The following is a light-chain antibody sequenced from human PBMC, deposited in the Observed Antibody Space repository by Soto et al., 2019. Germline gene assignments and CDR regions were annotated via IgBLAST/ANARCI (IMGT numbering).Light chain of an antibody. CDR2: DAS. J-gene: IGKJ4*01. CDR1: QSVSSY. CDR3: QQRSNWPPLT. V-gene: IGKV3-11*01. Sequence: EIVLTQSPATLSLSPGERATLSCRASQSVSSYLAWYQQKPGQAPRLLIYDASNRATGIPARFSGSGSGTEFPLTISSLEPEDVAVYYCQQRSNWPPLTFGGGTKVEIK.